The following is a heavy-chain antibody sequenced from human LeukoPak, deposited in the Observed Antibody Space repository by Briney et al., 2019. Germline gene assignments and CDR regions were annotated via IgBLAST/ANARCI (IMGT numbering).Heavy chain of an antibody. CDR2: ISAYNGNT. Sequence: ASVKVSCKASGYTFTSCGISWVRQAPGQGLEWMGWISAYNGNTNYAQKFQGRVTITTDESTSTAYMELSSLRSEDTAVYYCASSSIVVVPAASVGAFDYWGQGTLVTVSS. V-gene: IGHV1-18*01. CDR1: GYTFTSCG. CDR3: ASSSIVVVPAASVGAFDY. J-gene: IGHJ4*02. D-gene: IGHD2-2*01.